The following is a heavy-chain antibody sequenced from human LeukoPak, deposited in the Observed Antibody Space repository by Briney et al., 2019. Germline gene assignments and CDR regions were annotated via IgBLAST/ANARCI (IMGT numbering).Heavy chain of an antibody. V-gene: IGHV3-7*03. J-gene: IGHJ5*02. CDR3: AKDYSKTSYYGSGTYYRPNWFDP. CDR2: IKQDGSEK. D-gene: IGHD3-10*01. CDR1: GFTFSSYW. Sequence: GGSLRLSCAASGFTFSSYWMSWVRQAPGKGLEWVANIKQDGSEKYYVDSVKGRFTISRDNSKNTLYLRMNSLRAEDTAVYYCAKDYSKTSYYGSGTYYRPNWFDPWGQGTLVTVSS.